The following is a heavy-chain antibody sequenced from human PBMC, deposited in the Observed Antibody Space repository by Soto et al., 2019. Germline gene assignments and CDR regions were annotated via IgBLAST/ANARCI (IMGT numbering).Heavy chain of an antibody. J-gene: IGHJ4*02. CDR2: TYYRSKWYN. D-gene: IGHD3-10*01. CDR1: GDSVSSNSAA. V-gene: IGHV6-1*01. CDR3: ARTQVDKRITMVRGFDY. Sequence: SQTLSLTCAISGDSVSSNSAAWNWIRQSPSRGLEWLGRTYYRSKWYNDYAVSVKSRITINPDTSKNQFSLQLNSVTPEDTAVYYCARTQVDKRITMVRGFDYWGQGTLVTV.